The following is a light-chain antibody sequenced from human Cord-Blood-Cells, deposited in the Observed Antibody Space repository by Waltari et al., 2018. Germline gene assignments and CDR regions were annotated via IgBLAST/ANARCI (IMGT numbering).Light chain of an antibody. CDR1: SSDVGGYNY. Sequence: QSALTQPPSASGSPGQSVTISCTGTSSDVGGYNYVSWYQQHPGNAPKLMIYEVSKRPSGVPDRFSGSKSGNTASLPVSGLQAEDEADYYCSSYAGSNNLVFGGGTKLTVL. J-gene: IGLJ3*02. V-gene: IGLV2-8*01. CDR2: EVS. CDR3: SSYAGSNNLV.